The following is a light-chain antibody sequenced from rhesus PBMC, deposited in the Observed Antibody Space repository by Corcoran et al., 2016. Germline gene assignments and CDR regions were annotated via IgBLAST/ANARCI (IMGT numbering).Light chain of an antibody. V-gene: IGKV1-38*01. CDR3: QQRNSYPLT. J-gene: IGKJ4*01. CDR1: QGISSY. Sequence: DIQLTQSPSSLSASVGDRVTITCRASQGISSYLAWYQQKSGKAPKLLIYDASNLQSGVPSRFSGSGSGTEVTLTISSLQPEDFATYYCQQRNSYPLTCGGGTKVEIK. CDR2: DAS.